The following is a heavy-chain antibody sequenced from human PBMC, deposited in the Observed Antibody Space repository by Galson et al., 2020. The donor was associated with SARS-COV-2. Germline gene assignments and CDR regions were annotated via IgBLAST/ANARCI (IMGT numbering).Heavy chain of an antibody. J-gene: IGHJ4*02. Sequence: QLGESPKIPCTASGFTFSGYWMTWVRQPPGRGLEWVAYIHRDGTQEDYMDSARGRFTIFRDNVQSSVYLQMNSLRAEDSAVYYCARIIPAGYYDHWGQGTLVTVSS. V-gene: IGHV3-7*01. CDR1: GFTFSGYW. CDR3: ARIIPAGYYDH. CDR2: IHRDGTQE. D-gene: IGHD1-1*01.